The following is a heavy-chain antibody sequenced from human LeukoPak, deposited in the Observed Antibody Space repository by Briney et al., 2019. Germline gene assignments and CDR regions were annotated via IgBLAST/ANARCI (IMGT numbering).Heavy chain of an antibody. CDR2: ISAYNGNT. V-gene: IGHV1-18*01. J-gene: IGHJ6*02. CDR1: GGTFSSYA. Sequence: ASVKVSCKASGGTFSSYAISWVRQAPGQGLEWMGWISAYNGNTNYAQKLQGRVTMTTDTSTSTAYMELRSLRSDDTAVYYCARHYSNYYYYYGMDVWGQGTAVTVSS. D-gene: IGHD4-11*01. CDR3: ARHYSNYYYYYGMDV.